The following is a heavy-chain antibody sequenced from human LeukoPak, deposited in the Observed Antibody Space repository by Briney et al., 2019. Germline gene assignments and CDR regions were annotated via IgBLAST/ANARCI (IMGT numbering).Heavy chain of an antibody. V-gene: IGHV1-18*04. CDR2: ISAYNGNT. J-gene: IGHJ6*04. CDR3: ASDGIVVVPAARPYYYGMDV. CDR1: GYTFTSYG. Sequence: GASVKVSCKASGYTFTSYGISWVRQAPGQGLEWMGWISAYNGNTNYAQKLQGRVTMTTDTSTSTAYMELRSLRSDDTAVYYCASDGIVVVPAARPYYYGMDVWGKGTTVTVSS. D-gene: IGHD2-2*01.